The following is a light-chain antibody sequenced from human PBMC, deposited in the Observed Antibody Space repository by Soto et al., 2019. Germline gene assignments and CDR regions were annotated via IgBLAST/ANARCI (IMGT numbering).Light chain of an antibody. V-gene: IGKV1-39*01. CDR2: AAS. Sequence: DIPLTQSPSSLSASVGDRVTITCRASQSVTTYLNWYQQKPGKAPKLLISAASSLRDGVPSRFSGSGSGTVFTLTINSLHTEDFATYYCQQSFSDPPLAFGGGTRVEVK. CDR3: QQSFSDPPLA. CDR1: QSVTTY. J-gene: IGKJ4*01.